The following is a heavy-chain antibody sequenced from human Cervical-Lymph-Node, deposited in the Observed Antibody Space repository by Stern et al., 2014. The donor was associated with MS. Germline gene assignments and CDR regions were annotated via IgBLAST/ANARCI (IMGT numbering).Heavy chain of an antibody. V-gene: IGHV1-8*01. D-gene: IGHD6-6*01. CDR1: GYTFINYD. CDR3: ARGLVVSSSLWFDP. CDR2: RNPNIGNT. Sequence: VQLVQSGAEVKKPGASVKVSCKASGYTFINYDINWVRQAPGRGLEWIGCRNPNIGNTGYAQEFQGRVTMTTNTSISTVYMELSSLTSDDTAVYYCARGLVVSSSLWFDPWGQGTLVTVSS. J-gene: IGHJ5*02.